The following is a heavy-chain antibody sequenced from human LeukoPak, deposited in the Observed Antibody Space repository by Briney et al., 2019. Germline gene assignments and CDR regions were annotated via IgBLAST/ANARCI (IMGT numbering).Heavy chain of an antibody. J-gene: IGHJ4*02. CDR3: ATPKRTYYYGSGSYPHFDY. V-gene: IGHV4-34*01. CDR2: INHSGST. D-gene: IGHD3-10*01. Sequence: PSETLSLTCAVYGGSFSGYYWSWIRQPPGKGLELIGEINHSGSTNYNPSLKSRVTISVDTSKNQFSLKLSSVTAADTAVYYCATPKRTYYYGSGSYPHFDYWGQGTLVTVSS. CDR1: GGSFSGYY.